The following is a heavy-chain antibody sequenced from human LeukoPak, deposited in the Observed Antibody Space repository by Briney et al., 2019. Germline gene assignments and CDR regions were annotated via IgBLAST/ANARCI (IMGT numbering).Heavy chain of an antibody. V-gene: IGHV3-53*01. CDR2: LFSGGST. CDR3: ARGSRFDSSGYYYPRLGAFDI. D-gene: IGHD3-22*01. J-gene: IGHJ3*02. Sequence: GGSLRLSRAASGFTFSNAWMTWVRQAPGKGLEWVSVLFSGGSTSYADSVKGRFTISRDNSKNTLYLQMNSLRAEDTAVYFCARGSRFDSSGYYYPRLGAFDIWGQGTMVTVSS. CDR1: GFTFSNAW.